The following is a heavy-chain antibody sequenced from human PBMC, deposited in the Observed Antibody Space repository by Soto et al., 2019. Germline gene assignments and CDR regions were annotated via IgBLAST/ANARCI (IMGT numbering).Heavy chain of an antibody. D-gene: IGHD3-22*01. CDR1: GGTFSSYA. CDR3: ARDPNYYDSSGYRRPGHFDY. Sequence: SVKVSCKASGGTFSSYAISWVRQAPGQGREWMGGIIPIFGTANYAQKFQGRVTITADESTSTAYMELSSLRSEDTAVYYCARDPNYYDSSGYRRPGHFDYWGQGXLVTVYS. V-gene: IGHV1-69*13. CDR2: IIPIFGTA. J-gene: IGHJ4*02.